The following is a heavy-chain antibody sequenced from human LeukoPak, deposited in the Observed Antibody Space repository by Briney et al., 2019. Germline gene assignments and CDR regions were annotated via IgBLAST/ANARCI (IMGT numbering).Heavy chain of an antibody. D-gene: IGHD6-13*01. Sequence: GESLKISCKGSGYSFTTSWIGWVRQMPGKGLEWMGIIYPGDSDTRYSPSFQGQVTISVDKSISTAYLQWSSLKASDTAMYYCARPSSSSSPDYWGQGTLVTVSS. J-gene: IGHJ4*02. CDR1: GYSFTTSW. CDR2: IYPGDSDT. CDR3: ARPSSSSSPDY. V-gene: IGHV5-51*01.